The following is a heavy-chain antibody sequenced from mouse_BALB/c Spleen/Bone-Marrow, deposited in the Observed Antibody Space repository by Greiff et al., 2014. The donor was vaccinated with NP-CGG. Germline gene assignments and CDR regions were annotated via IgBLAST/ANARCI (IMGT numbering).Heavy chain of an antibody. CDR1: GFPFTSYW. V-gene: IGHV1S81*02. D-gene: IGHD2-4*01. Sequence: QVQLKESGAELVEPWASVKLSCKASGFPFTSYWVRWVKQRPGQGLEWIGEIKPSNGRTNYNEKFKSKATLTVDKSAGTAYMQLSSLTSEDSAVYYCARDYDYWYFDVWGAGTTVTVSS. CDR3: ARDYDYWYFDV. J-gene: IGHJ1*01. CDR2: IKPSNGRT.